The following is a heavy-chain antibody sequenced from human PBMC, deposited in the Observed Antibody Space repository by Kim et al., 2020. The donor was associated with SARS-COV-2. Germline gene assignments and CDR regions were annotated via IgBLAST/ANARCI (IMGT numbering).Heavy chain of an antibody. J-gene: IGHJ3*02. CDR3: ARGHRPKYYYGSGSYYRDALDI. CDR2: INHSGRT. D-gene: IGHD3-10*01. V-gene: IGHV4-34*01. CDR1: GGSFSGYY. Sequence: SETLSLTCAVYGGSFSGYYWSWIRQPPGKGLEWIGEINHSGRTNYNPSLKSRVTISVDTSKNQSSLKLSSVTAADTAVYYCARGHRPKYYYGSGSYYRDALDIWGQGTMVTVSS.